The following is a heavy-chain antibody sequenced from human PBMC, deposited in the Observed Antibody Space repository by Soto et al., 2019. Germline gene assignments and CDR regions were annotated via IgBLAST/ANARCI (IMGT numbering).Heavy chain of an antibody. CDR3: AKSPRGVGATSYYYYGMDV. Sequence: GGSLRLSCAASGFTFSSYGMHWVRQAPGKGLEWVAVISYDGSNKYYADSVKGRFTISRDNSKNTLYLQMNSLRAEDTAVYYCAKSPRGVGATSYYYYGMDVWGQGTTVTVSS. CDR2: ISYDGSNK. V-gene: IGHV3-30*18. J-gene: IGHJ6*02. D-gene: IGHD1-26*01. CDR1: GFTFSSYG.